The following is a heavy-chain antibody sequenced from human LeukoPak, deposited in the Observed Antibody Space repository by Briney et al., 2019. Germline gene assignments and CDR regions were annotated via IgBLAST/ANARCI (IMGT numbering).Heavy chain of an antibody. CDR3: TGSCARYYDS. D-gene: IGHD3-16*01. CDR2: VFYSGPT. Sequence: SETLSLTCTVSGHSIDSYYWSWIRQPPGEGLQWIGYVFYSGPTNYDTSLKSRVAISVDRSKNQFSLKLTSGSAADTPVYYCTGSCARYYDSWGQRTPVTVSS. V-gene: IGHV4-59*01. CDR1: GHSIDSYY. J-gene: IGHJ4*02.